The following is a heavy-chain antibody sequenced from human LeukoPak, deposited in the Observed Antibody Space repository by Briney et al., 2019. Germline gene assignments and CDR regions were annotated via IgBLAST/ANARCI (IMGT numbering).Heavy chain of an antibody. CDR2: INTGNGNT. Sequence: ASVKVSCKASGYTFFTYHMHWVRQAPGQRLEWMGYINTGNGNTQYSQNFQGRVTVTRDTSASTAYMELSSLRFEDTAVYYCARADHHGSGWWGFDYWGQGTLVTVSS. CDR3: ARADHHGSGWWGFDY. D-gene: IGHD6-19*01. CDR1: GYTFFTYH. J-gene: IGHJ4*02. V-gene: IGHV1-3*04.